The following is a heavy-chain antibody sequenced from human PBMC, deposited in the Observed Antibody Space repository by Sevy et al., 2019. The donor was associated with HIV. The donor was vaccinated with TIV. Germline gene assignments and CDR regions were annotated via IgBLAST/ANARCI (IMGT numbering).Heavy chain of an antibody. CDR3: ARDHPQLRYFDWLSP. J-gene: IGHJ5*02. CDR1: GFTFSSYA. V-gene: IGHV3-30-3*01. Sequence: GGSLRLSCAASGFTFSSYAMHWVRQAPGKGLERVAVISYDGSNKYYADSVKGRFTISRDNSKNTLYLQMNSLRAEDTAVYYCARDHPQLRYFDWLSPWGQGTLVTVSS. D-gene: IGHD3-9*01. CDR2: ISYDGSNK.